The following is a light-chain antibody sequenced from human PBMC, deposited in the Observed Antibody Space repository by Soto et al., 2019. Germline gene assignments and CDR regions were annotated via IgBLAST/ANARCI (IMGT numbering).Light chain of an antibody. CDR2: GAS. CDR1: QSISTN. V-gene: IGKV3D-15*01. J-gene: IGKJ5*01. Sequence: ETLVTQSPANLSLSPGETTTLSCRARQSISTNLAWYQQKLGQAPRLLIYGASTRATGIPARFSGSGSGTEFTLTISSLQSEDFAVYYCQQYHNWPPITFGQGTRLEIK. CDR3: QQYHNWPPIT.